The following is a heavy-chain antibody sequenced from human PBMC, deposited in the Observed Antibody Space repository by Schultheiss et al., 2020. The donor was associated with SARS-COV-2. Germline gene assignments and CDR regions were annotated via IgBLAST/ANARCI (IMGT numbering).Heavy chain of an antibody. D-gene: IGHD5-12*01. CDR1: GFTVSSNY. CDR3: AKPATIFDY. CDR2: ISSNGGST. J-gene: IGHJ4*02. Sequence: GGSLRLSCAASGFTVSSNYMSWVRQAPGKGLEYVSAISSNGGSTYYADSVKGRFTISRDNSKNTLYLQMNSLRAEDTAVYYCAKPATIFDYWGQGTLVTVSS. V-gene: IGHV3-64*04.